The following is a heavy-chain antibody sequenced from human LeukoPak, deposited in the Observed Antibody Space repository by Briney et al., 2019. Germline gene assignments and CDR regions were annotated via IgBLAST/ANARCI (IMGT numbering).Heavy chain of an antibody. Sequence: GESLKISCKGSGYSFTSYWIGWVRQMPVKGLEWMGIIYPVDSDTRYSTSFQGQVTISADKSISTAYLQWSRLKASDSAMYYCARQKGESGDLVSDDAFDIWGQGTMVTVSS. CDR2: IYPVDSDT. D-gene: IGHD7-27*01. V-gene: IGHV5-51*01. CDR1: GYSFTSYW. CDR3: ARQKGESGDLVSDDAFDI. J-gene: IGHJ3*02.